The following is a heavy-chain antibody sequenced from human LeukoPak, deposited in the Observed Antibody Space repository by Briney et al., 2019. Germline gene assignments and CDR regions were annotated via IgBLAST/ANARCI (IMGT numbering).Heavy chain of an antibody. CDR1: GYTFTSYA. D-gene: IGHD3-22*01. Sequence: ASVKVSCRASGYTFTSYAMNWVRQAPGQGLEWMGWINTNTGNPTYAQGFTGRFVFSLDTPVSTAYLQISSLEAEDTAVYYCARESGYYYDSSGPDPGGYWGQGTLVTVSS. CDR3: ARESGYYYDSSGPDPGGY. J-gene: IGHJ4*02. CDR2: INTNTGNP. V-gene: IGHV7-4-1*02.